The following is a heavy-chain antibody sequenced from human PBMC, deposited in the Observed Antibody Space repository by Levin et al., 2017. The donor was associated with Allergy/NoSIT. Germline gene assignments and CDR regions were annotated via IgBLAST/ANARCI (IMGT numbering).Heavy chain of an antibody. CDR2: IYYSGST. J-gene: IGHJ6*03. CDR1: GGSISSSSYY. D-gene: IGHD6-19*01. CDR3: ARHIGEGGYSSGWPLTSGYYYDYMDV. V-gene: IGHV4-39*01. Sequence: KSSETLSLTCTVSGGSISSSSYYWGWIRQPPGKGLEWIGSIYYSGSTYYNPSLKSRVTISVDTSKNQFSLKLSSVTAADTAVYYCARHIGEGGYSSGWPLTSGYYYDYMDVWGKGTTVTVSS.